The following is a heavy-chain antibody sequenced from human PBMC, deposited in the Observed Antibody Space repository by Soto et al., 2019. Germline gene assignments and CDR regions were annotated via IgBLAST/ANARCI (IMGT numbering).Heavy chain of an antibody. D-gene: IGHD1-7*01. J-gene: IGHJ4*02. CDR2: INPNSGGT. Sequence: ASVKVSCKASGYTFTGYYMHWVRQAPGQGLEWMGWINPNSGGTNYAQKFQGRVTMTRDTSISTAYMELSRLRSDDTAVYYCARTPPYNGNYGLEYYFDYWGQRTLVTSPQ. CDR3: ARTPPYNGNYGLEYYFDY. V-gene: IGHV1-2*02. CDR1: GYTFTGYY.